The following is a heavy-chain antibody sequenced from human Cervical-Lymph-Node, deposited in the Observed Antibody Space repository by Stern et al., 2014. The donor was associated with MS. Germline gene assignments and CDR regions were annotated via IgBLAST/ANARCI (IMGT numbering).Heavy chain of an antibody. CDR3: ARAGGSYRGDY. CDR2: INSRGRP. CDR1: GGSFSGYY. Sequence: QVQLQQWGAGLLKPAETLSLTCAVCGGSFSGYYWSWIRQPPGKGLEWIGEINSRGRPNLTPSPKSPVTISLDPSKNHLSLKRSSVTAADPAVYYCARAGGSYRGDYWGQGTLVTVSS. D-gene: IGHD1-26*01. V-gene: IGHV4-34*01. J-gene: IGHJ4*02.